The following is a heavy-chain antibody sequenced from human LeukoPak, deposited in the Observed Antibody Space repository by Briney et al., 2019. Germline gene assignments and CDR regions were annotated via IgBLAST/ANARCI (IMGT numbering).Heavy chain of an antibody. CDR2: ISGSGGST. Sequence: HPGGSLRLSCAASGLTFSSYAMSWVRQAPGKGLEWVSAISGSGGSTYYADSVKGRFTISRDNSKNTLYLQMNSLRAEDTAVYYCAKTCSTSCYVCGMDVWGQGTTVTVSS. CDR1: GLTFSSYA. V-gene: IGHV3-23*01. J-gene: IGHJ6*02. CDR3: AKTCSTSCYVCGMDV. D-gene: IGHD2-2*01.